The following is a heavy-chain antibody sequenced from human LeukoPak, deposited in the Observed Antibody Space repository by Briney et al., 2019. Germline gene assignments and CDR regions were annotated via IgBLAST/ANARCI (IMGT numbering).Heavy chain of an antibody. CDR1: GYTFTSYD. J-gene: IGHJ6*03. D-gene: IGHD1-26*01. V-gene: IGHV1-8*01. Sequence: ASVKVSCKASGYTFTSYDINWVRQATGQGLEWMGWMNPNSGNTGYAQKFQGRVTMTRNTSISTAYMELSSLKASDTAMYYCARLIKSGSYLSYYYYYYYMDVWGKGTTVTVSS. CDR3: ARLIKSGSYLSYYYYYYYMDV. CDR2: MNPNSGNT.